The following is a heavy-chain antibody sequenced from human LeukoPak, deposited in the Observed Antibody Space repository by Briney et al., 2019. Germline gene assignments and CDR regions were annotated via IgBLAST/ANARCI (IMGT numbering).Heavy chain of an antibody. J-gene: IGHJ4*02. CDR3: ARAGYTISSYRFDY. CDR1: GGSINSYW. Sequence: SETLSLICSVSGGSINSYWWSWIRQPAGKGLEFIGRIYTTGMTNYNPSPKGRVSMSVDTSKNKFSLELRSVTAADTAVYFCARAGYTISSYRFDYWGQGALVTVSS. D-gene: IGHD3-16*02. CDR2: IYTTGMT. V-gene: IGHV4-4*07.